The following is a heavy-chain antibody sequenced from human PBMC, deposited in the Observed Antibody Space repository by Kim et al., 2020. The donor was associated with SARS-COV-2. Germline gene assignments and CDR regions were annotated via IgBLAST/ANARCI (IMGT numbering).Heavy chain of an antibody. CDR1: GGSISSYY. CDR2: IYYSGST. CDR3: ARDVRGGDWFDP. J-gene: IGHJ5*02. D-gene: IGHD3-16*01. V-gene: IGHV4-59*01. Sequence: SETLSLTCTVSGGSISSYYWSWIRQPPGKGLEWIGYIYYSGSTNYNPSLKSRVTISVDTSKNQFSLKLSSVTAADTAVYYCARDVRGGDWFDPWGQGTLVTVSS.